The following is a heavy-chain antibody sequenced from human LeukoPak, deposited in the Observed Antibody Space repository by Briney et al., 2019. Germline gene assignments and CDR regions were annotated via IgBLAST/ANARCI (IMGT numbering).Heavy chain of an antibody. CDR3: ASQGSGYDSPIDH. CDR1: GFTFSSYT. CDR2: ITSSGSYI. J-gene: IGHJ4*02. V-gene: IGHV3-21*01. D-gene: IGHD5-12*01. Sequence: GGSLRLSCAASGFTFSSYTMNWLRQAPGKGLEWVSSITSSGSYIYYADSVKGRFTISRDNARNSLYLQMNSLRAEDTAVYYCASQGSGYDSPIDHWGQGTLVTVSS.